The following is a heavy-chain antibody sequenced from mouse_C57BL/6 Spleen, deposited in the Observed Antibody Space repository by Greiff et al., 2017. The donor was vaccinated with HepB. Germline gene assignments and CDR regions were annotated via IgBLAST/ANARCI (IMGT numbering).Heavy chain of an antibody. Sequence: QVQLKQSGPELVKPGASVKISCKASGYAFSSSWMNWVKQRPGKGLEWIGRIYPGDGDTNYNGKFKGKATLTAAKSSSTAYMQLSSLTSEDSAVYFCAISPITTVWAMDYWGQGTSVTVAS. CDR2: IYPGDGDT. V-gene: IGHV1-82*01. D-gene: IGHD1-1*01. J-gene: IGHJ4*01. CDR1: GYAFSSSW. CDR3: AISPITTVWAMDY.